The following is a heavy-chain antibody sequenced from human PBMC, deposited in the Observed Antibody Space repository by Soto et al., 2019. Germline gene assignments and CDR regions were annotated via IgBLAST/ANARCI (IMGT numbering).Heavy chain of an antibody. J-gene: IGHJ4*02. D-gene: IGHD2-15*01. CDR2: IYHTGPT. Sequence: PSETVSLTCAFSVDSISSSKWWNWVRQPPGKGLEWIGEIYHTGPTNYNPSVKSRATISVDKSKNHFSLSLTSVTAADTAVYYCVRDGRGVRWELRDWGPGTLVIVS. CDR3: VRDGRGVRWELRD. V-gene: IGHV4-4*02. CDR1: VDSISSSKW.